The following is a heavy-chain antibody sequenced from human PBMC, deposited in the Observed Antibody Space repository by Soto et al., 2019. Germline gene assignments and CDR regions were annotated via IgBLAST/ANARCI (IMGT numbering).Heavy chain of an antibody. V-gene: IGHV4-30-2*01. D-gene: IGHD2-21*01. CDR3: ARIPSP. Sequence: LSLTCAVSGGSISSGGYSWSWIRQPPGKGLEWIGYIYHSGNIYYNPSLKSRVTISVDRSKNQFSLKLSSVTAADTAVYYCARIPSPWGQGTLVTVSS. J-gene: IGHJ5*02. CDR1: GGSISSGGYS. CDR2: IYHSGNI.